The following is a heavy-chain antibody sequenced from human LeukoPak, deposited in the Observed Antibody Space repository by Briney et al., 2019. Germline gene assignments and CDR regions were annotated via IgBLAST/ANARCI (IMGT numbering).Heavy chain of an antibody. CDR1: GGSISSYY. J-gene: IGHJ4*02. D-gene: IGHD6-13*01. Sequence: SETLSLTCTVSGGSISSYYWSWIRQPPGKGLEWIGYIYYSGSTNYNPSLKSRVTISVDTSKNQFSLKLSSVTAADTAVYYCARSSSSSWLPFDYWGQGTLVTVSS. CDR3: ARSSSSSWLPFDY. V-gene: IGHV4-59*08. CDR2: IYYSGST.